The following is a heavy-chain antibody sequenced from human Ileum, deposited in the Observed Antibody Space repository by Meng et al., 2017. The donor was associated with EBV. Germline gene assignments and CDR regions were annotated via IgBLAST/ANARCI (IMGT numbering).Heavy chain of an antibody. CDR3: AHTKHSSGYYYHDY. V-gene: IGHV2-5*01. CDR2: IYWNDDK. CDR1: GFSLGTSGVS. D-gene: IGHD3-22*01. J-gene: IGHJ4*02. Sequence: QITLKESGPTPVEPTQTLTLTCTFSGFSLGTSGVSVGWIRQPPGKALEWLAVIYWNDDKGYSPSLKSRLTITKDTSKNQVVLTMTNMDPVDTATYYCAHTKHSSGYYYHDYWGQGTLVTVSS.